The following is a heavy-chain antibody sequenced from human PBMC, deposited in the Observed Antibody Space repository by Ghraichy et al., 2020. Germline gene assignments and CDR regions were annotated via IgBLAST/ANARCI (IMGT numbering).Heavy chain of an antibody. Sequence: GGSLRLSCAASGFTFSTYAMNWVRQGPGKGLEWVSAISASGASTYYADSVKGRFTISRDNSKNTLYLQMNSLRAEDTAIYYCAKGGLGVTYYAMDVWGQGTTVTVSS. J-gene: IGHJ6*02. CDR1: GFTFSTYA. V-gene: IGHV3-23*01. CDR3: AKGGLGVTYYAMDV. D-gene: IGHD3-16*01. CDR2: ISASGAST.